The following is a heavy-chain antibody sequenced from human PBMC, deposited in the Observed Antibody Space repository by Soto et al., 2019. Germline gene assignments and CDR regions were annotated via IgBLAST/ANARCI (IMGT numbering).Heavy chain of an antibody. V-gene: IGHV3-30-3*01. J-gene: IGHJ6*02. D-gene: IGHD2-8*01. CDR3: ARVNGLYYYTLDV. CDR1: GFTFSTYA. CDR2: SSYDEGKK. Sequence: QVHLVESGGGVVQPGRSLRLSCAASGFTFSTYAMHWVRQAPGKGLEWVAVSSYDEGKKYYADSVKGRFTISRDNSKNTLYLQMNILRAEDTAVYYCARVNGLYYYTLDVWGQGTTVTVSS.